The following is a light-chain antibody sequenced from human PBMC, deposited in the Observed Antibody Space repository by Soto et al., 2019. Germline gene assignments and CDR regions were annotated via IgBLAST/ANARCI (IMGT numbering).Light chain of an antibody. V-gene: IGLV2-14*01. Sequence: QSVLTQPASVSGSPGQSITISCTGTSSDVGGYRCVSWFQHHPGKAPKLIIYEVSNRPSGISDRFSGSKSGNTASLTISGLQAEDEADYYCNSYTSTTPYVFGTGTKVTVL. CDR3: NSYTSTTPYV. J-gene: IGLJ1*01. CDR1: SSDVGGYRC. CDR2: EVS.